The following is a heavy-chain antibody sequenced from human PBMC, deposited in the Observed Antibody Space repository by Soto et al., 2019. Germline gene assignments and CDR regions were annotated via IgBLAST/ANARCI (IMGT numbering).Heavy chain of an antibody. CDR3: ARDVTGAESYCSGGSCYSQYFQH. D-gene: IGHD2-15*01. J-gene: IGHJ1*01. Sequence: GGSLRLSCAASGFTFSSYSMNWVRQAPGKGLEWVSSISSSSSYIYYADSVKGRFTISRDNAKNSLYLRMNGLRAEDTAVYYCARDVTGAESYCSGGSCYSQYFQHWGQGTLVTVSS. CDR1: GFTFSSYS. CDR2: ISSSSSYI. V-gene: IGHV3-21*01.